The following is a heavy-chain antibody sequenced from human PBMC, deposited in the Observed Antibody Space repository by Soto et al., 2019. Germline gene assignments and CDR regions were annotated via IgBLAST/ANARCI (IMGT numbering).Heavy chain of an antibody. J-gene: IGHJ6*03. D-gene: IGHD3-10*01. CDR2: MNPNSGNT. CDR1: GYTFTSYD. CDR3: ARGYGAPPYYYYYYMDV. Sequence: QVQLVQSGAEVKKPGASVKVSCKASGYTFTSYDINWVRQATGQGLEWMGWMNPNSGNTGYAQKFQGRVTMTRNTSISTAYMELSSLRSEDTAVYYCARGYGAPPYYYYYYMDVWGKGTTVTVSS. V-gene: IGHV1-8*01.